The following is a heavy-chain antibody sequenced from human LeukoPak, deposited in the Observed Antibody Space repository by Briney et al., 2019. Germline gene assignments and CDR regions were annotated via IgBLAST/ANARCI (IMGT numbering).Heavy chain of an antibody. V-gene: IGHV4-34*01. Sequence: SETLSFTCAVYGGSFSGYYWSWIRQPPGKGLEWIGEINHSGSTNYNPSLKSRVTISVDTSKNQFSLKLSSVTAADTAVYYCARAPRNSNYVPGWFDPWGQGTLVTVSS. D-gene: IGHD4-11*01. CDR3: ARAPRNSNYVPGWFDP. CDR1: GGSFSGYY. CDR2: INHSGST. J-gene: IGHJ5*02.